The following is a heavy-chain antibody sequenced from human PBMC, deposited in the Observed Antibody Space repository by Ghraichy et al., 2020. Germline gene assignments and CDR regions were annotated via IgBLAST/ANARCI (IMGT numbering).Heavy chain of an antibody. J-gene: IGHJ6*02. V-gene: IGHV3-21*06. CDR3: ARGPITSLYYYNGMDV. CDR1: ELTFSRYN. CDR2: ISVSGSHI. D-gene: IGHD1-20*01. Sequence: GESLNISCVGSELTFSRYNMNWVRQAPGKGLEWVASISVSGSHIHYADSVQGRFTISRDNAKNSVFLQMNGLTAEDSAVYFCARGPITSLYYYNGMDVWDQGATVTVSS.